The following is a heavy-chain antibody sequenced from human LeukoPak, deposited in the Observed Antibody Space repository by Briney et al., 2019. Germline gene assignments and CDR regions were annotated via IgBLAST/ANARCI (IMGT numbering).Heavy chain of an antibody. CDR2: MKQDGSEK. CDR3: ARTNDFWSGYYQYYFDY. V-gene: IGHV3-7*01. Sequence: PGGSLGLSCAASGFTFSSYWMSWVRHAPGKGLEWVANMKQDGSEKYYVDSVKGRFTISRDNAKNSLYLQMNSLRAEDTAVYYCARTNDFWSGYYQYYFDYWGQGTLVTVSS. J-gene: IGHJ4*02. D-gene: IGHD3-3*01. CDR1: GFTFSSYW.